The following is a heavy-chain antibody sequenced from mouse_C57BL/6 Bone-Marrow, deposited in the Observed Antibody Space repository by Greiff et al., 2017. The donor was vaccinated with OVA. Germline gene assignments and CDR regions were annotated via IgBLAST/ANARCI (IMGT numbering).Heavy chain of an antibody. CDR3: ARLIYYGYGGFAY. CDR1: GYSFTGYY. Sequence: VQLKESGPELVKPGASVKISCKASGYSFTGYYMNWVKQSPEKSLEWIGEINPSTGGTAYTQKFKAKATLTVDTSSSTAYMQLTSLTSEDSAVYYCARLIYYGYGGFAYWGQGTVVTVSA. V-gene: IGHV1-42*01. J-gene: IGHJ3*01. CDR2: INPSTGGT. D-gene: IGHD2-2*01.